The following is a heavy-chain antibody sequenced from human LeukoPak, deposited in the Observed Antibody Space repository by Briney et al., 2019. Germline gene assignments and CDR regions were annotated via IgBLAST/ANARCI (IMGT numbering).Heavy chain of an antibody. CDR1: GYTLTGYY. CDR3: ARSDSGPYYYFDY. D-gene: IGHD3-22*01. J-gene: IGHJ4*02. CDR2: INPNSGDT. Sequence: ASVKVSCKASGYTLTGYYLHWVRQAPGQGLEWMGWINPNSGDTNYAQKFQGRVTMTRDTSISTAYMELSRLRSDDTAVFYCARSDSGPYYYFDYWGQGTLVTVSS. V-gene: IGHV1-2*02.